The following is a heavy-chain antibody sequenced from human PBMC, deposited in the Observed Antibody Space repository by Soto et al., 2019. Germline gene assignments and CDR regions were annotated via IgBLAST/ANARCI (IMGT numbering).Heavy chain of an antibody. D-gene: IGHD2-15*01. CDR1: GFTFSSYS. J-gene: IGHJ4*02. V-gene: IGHV3-21*01. CDR2: ISSSSSYI. CDR3: ASHRIAATPVPFDY. Sequence: GGSLRLSCAASGFTFSSYSMNWVRQAPGKGLEWVSSISSSSSYIYYADSVKGRFTISRDNAKNSLYLQMNSLRAEDTAVYYCASHRIAATPVPFDYWGQGTLVTVSS.